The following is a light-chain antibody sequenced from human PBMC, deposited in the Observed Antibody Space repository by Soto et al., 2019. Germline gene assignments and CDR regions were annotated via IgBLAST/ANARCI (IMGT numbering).Light chain of an antibody. CDR2: GAS. CDR1: QGISNF. J-gene: IGKJ4*01. CDR3: QQYHSYPVT. V-gene: IGKV1-16*02. Sequence: DIQMTQSPSSLYASVGDTVTITCRSRQGISNFLAWFQQKPGKAPKSLIYGASSLQSGVPSKFSGSGSDTGFTLTISSLQPEDSATYFCQQYHSYPVTFGGGTKVEIK.